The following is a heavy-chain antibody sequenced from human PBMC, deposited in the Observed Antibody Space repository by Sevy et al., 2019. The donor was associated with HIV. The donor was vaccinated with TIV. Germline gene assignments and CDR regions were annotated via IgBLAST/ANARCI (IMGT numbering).Heavy chain of an antibody. V-gene: IGHV3-7*01. D-gene: IGHD6-13*01. J-gene: IGHJ4*02. Sequence: GGSLRLSCVASGFTLNSYWMHWVRQAPGKGLEWVANIKQDGSVKYYVDSVKGRFTISRGNARNLLYLQMNSLRVEDTALYYCVRAIAADGSFWGQGTLVTVSS. CDR1: GFTLNSYW. CDR3: VRAIAADGSF. CDR2: IKQDGSVK.